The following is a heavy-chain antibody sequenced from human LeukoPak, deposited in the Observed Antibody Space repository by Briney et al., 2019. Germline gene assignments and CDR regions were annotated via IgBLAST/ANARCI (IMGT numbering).Heavy chain of an antibody. V-gene: IGHV3-30-3*01. CDR2: ISFDGSNK. J-gene: IGHJ4*02. D-gene: IGHD6-19*01. CDR3: ARDILAVAGTGYFDS. Sequence: PGGSLGLSCAASGFTFSSYAMHWVRQAPGKGLEWVAVISFDGSNKYYADSVKGRFTISRDNSKNTLYLQMNSLRAEDTAVYYCARDILAVAGTGYFDSWGQGTLVTVSS. CDR1: GFTFSSYA.